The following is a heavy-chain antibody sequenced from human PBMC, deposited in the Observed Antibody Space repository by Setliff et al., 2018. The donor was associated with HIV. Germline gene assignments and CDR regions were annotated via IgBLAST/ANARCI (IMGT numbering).Heavy chain of an antibody. CDR2: ITGYNGNT. CDR1: GYIFTNYG. J-gene: IGHJ3*02. D-gene: IGHD1-1*01. Sequence: ASVKVSCKASGYIFTNYGISWVRQAPGQGLEWMGWITGYNGNTNYAEKFQGRVTMTIDTSTSTAYLELRSLRSDDTAVYYCARVGPESLPYTWDDEADTFDIWGQGTVVTVSS. V-gene: IGHV1-18*01. CDR3: ARVGPESLPYTWDDEADTFDI.